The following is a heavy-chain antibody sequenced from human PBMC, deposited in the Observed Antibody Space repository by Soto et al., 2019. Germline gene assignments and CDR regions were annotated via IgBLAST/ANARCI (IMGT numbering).Heavy chain of an antibody. V-gene: IGHV4-34*01. Sequence: SDTLSLTWGVYGGSFSGYYWSCIRTPPGKGLEWIGEINISGNTNYHPPPKSRVTISVDTSKNKFSLKLSSVTAADTAVYYCARARTLTPIYYYYYGMDVWGQGTTVTVS. CDR2: INISGNT. D-gene: IGHD2-8*01. J-gene: IGHJ6*02. CDR1: GGSFSGYY. CDR3: ARARTLTPIYYYYYGMDV.